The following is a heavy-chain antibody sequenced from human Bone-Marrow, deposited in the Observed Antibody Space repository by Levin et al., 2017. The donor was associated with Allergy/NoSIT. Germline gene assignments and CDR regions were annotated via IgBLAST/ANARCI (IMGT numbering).Heavy chain of an antibody. D-gene: IGHD3-3*01. V-gene: IGHV4-39*01. CDR2: IYYSGTS. Sequence: SETLSLTCLVSGGSVSGSSYYWGWIRQPPGKGLEWIGNIYYSGTSYCNPSLKSRVTLSVDTSNNLFSLTLSSVTAADTAIYYCAGPPTVFGAFDVWGPGRMVTVSP. CDR1: GGSVSGSSYY. CDR3: AGPPTVFGAFDV. J-gene: IGHJ3*01.